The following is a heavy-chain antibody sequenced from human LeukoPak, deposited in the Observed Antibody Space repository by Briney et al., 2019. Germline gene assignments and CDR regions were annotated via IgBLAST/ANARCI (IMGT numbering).Heavy chain of an antibody. Sequence: SETLSLTCAVYGGSFSGYYWSWIRQPPGKGLEWIGEINHSGSTNYNPSLKSRVTISVDTSKNQFSLKLTSVTAADTAVYYCARAPNIAVDGKFDYWGQGTLVTVSS. CDR1: GGSFSGYY. V-gene: IGHV4-34*01. D-gene: IGHD6-19*01. CDR3: ARAPNIAVDGKFDY. CDR2: INHSGST. J-gene: IGHJ4*02.